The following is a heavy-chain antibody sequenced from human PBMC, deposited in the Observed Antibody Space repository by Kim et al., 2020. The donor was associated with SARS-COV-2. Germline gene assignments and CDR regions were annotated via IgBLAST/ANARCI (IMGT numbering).Heavy chain of an antibody. CDR3: ARARGYYGSGILGRWYGMDV. J-gene: IGHJ6*02. CDR2: IYYSGST. D-gene: IGHD3-10*01. CDR1: GGSISSYY. Sequence: SETLSLTCTVSGGSISSYYWSWIRQPSGKGLEWIGYIYYSGSTNYNPSLKSRVTISVDTSKNQFSLKLSSVTAADTAVYYCARARGYYGSGILGRWYGMDVWGQGTTVTVSS. V-gene: IGHV4-59*13.